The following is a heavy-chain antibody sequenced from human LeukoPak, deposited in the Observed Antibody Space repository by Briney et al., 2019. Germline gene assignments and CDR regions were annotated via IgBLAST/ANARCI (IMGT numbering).Heavy chain of an antibody. CDR1: GYTFTGYY. D-gene: IGHD1-14*01. V-gene: IGHV1-2*02. Sequence: ASVKVSCKASGYTFTGYYMHWVRQAPGQGLEWMGWINPNSGGTNYAQKFQGRVTMTRDTSISTAYMELSRLRSDDTAVYYCARAGSYWEPQIWFDPWGQGTLVTVSS. J-gene: IGHJ5*02. CDR3: ARAGSYWEPQIWFDP. CDR2: INPNSGGT.